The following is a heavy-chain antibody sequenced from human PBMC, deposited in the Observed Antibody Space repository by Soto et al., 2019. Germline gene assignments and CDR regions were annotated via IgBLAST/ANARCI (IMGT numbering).Heavy chain of an antibody. CDR1: GFTFDDHA. CDR2: ISWHSVVI. Sequence: EVQLVESGGGLVQPGRSLRLSCAASGFTFDDHAMHWVRQGPGKGLEWVSGISWHSVVIGYGDSVKGRFTISRDNAKNSLYLQMNSLRVEDTAFYYCAKGVWSPGGHYYYGLDVWGQGTKVTVSS. D-gene: IGHD3-3*01. CDR3: AKGVWSPGGHYYYGLDV. J-gene: IGHJ6*02. V-gene: IGHV3-9*01.